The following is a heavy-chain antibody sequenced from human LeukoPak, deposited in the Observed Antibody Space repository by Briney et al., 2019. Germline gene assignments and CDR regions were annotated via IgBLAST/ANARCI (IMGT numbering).Heavy chain of an antibody. CDR2: ISAHNGKT. D-gene: IGHD3-22*01. CDR1: GYTFTSYG. Sequence: ASVKVSSKASGYTFTSYGISWVRQAPGQGLEWLGWISAHNGKTNYAQKFQDRVTMTTDTSTRTAYMELRSLRSDDTAVYYCARGRGFYDSSAYYRFDYWGQGTLVTVSS. J-gene: IGHJ4*02. V-gene: IGHV1-18*01. CDR3: ARGRGFYDSSAYYRFDY.